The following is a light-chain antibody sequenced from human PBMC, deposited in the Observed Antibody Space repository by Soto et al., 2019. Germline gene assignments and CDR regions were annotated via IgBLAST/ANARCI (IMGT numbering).Light chain of an antibody. CDR2: SNN. CDR3: AAWDDSLNGVV. V-gene: IGLV1-44*01. J-gene: IGLJ2*01. Sequence: QSVLTQPPSASATPGQRVTISCSGSSSNIGSNTVNWYQQLPGTAPKLLIYSNNQWPSGVPDRFSGSKSGTSASLAISGLQSEDEADYYCAAWDDSLNGVVFGGGTQLTVL. CDR1: SSNIGSNT.